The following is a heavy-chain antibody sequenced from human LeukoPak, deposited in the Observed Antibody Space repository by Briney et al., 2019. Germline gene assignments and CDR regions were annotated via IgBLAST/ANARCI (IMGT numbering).Heavy chain of an antibody. Sequence: GGSLRLSCAASGFTFSSYSMNWVRQAPGKGLEWVSSISSSSSYIYYADSVKGRFTISRDNAKNSLYLQMNSLRAEDTAVYYCARGYYDFWSGLNYYYGMDVWGQGTTVTVSS. CDR3: ARGYYDFWSGLNYYYGMDV. V-gene: IGHV3-21*01. CDR2: ISSSSSYI. J-gene: IGHJ6*02. D-gene: IGHD3-3*01. CDR1: GFTFSSYS.